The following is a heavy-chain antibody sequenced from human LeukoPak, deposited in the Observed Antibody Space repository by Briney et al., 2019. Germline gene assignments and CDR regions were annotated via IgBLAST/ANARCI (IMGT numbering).Heavy chain of an antibody. CDR1: GGSFSGYY. Sequence: PSETLSLTCAVYGGSFSGYYWSWIRQPPGKGLEWIGEINHSGSTNYNPSLKSRVTISVDTSNNQFSLKLSSVTAADTAVYYCARLVLRFLEWPYTNWSDPWGQGTLVTVSS. D-gene: IGHD3-3*01. V-gene: IGHV4-34*01. CDR2: INHSGST. CDR3: ARLVLRFLEWPYTNWSDP. J-gene: IGHJ5*02.